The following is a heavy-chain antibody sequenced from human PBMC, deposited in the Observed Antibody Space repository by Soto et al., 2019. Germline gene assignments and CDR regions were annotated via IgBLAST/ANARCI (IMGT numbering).Heavy chain of an antibody. V-gene: IGHV5-51*01. CDR1: GYTFTSHW. CDR3: VRVGLVASNSLPNAWFDP. CDR2: IYPGDSDT. J-gene: IGHJ5*02. D-gene: IGHD2-8*02. Sequence: GESLKISCMGSGYTFTSHWIGWVRQMPGKGLEWMGIIYPGDSDTRYSPSFQGQVTISADKSIRTAYLQWNSLKASDTAMYYCVRVGLVASNSLPNAWFDPWGPGTLVTVSS.